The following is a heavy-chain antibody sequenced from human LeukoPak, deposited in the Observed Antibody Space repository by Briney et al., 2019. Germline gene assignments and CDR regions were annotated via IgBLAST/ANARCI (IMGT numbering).Heavy chain of an antibody. D-gene: IGHD1-26*01. J-gene: IGHJ4*02. CDR2: IYYSGST. CDR3: AASSDGSYSSY. CDR1: GGSISSYY. V-gene: IGHV4-59*01. Sequence: SETLSLAWTVSGGSISSYYWSWIRQPPGKGLEWIGYIYYSGSTNYNPSLKSRVTISVDTSKNQFSLKLSSVTAADTAVYYCAASSDGSYSSYWGQGTLVTVSS.